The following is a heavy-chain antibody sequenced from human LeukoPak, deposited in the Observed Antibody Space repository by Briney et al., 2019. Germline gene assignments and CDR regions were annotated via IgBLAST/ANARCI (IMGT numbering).Heavy chain of an antibody. D-gene: IGHD2-2*01. Sequence: GGSLRLSCAASGFTFSSYAMSWVRQAPGKGLEWVSAISGSGGSTYYADSVKGRFTISRDNSKNTLYLQMNSLRAEDTAVYYCAKDHPIVVVPAAKYYFDYWGQGTLVTVSS. CDR3: AKDHPIVVVPAAKYYFDY. J-gene: IGHJ4*02. CDR2: ISGSGGST. V-gene: IGHV3-23*01. CDR1: GFTFSSYA.